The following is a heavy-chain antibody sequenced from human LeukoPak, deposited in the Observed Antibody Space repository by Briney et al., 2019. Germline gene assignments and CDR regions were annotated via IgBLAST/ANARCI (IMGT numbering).Heavy chain of an antibody. CDR1: GGSISSGSYY. V-gene: IGHV4-61*02. Sequence: SETLSLTCNVSGGSISSGSYYWSWIRQPAGKGLEWIGRIYASGSTNYSPSLKSRDTISVDTSKNQFSLKLTSVTAADTAVYYCASPARGGFFDLWGRGTLVTVSS. CDR2: IYASGST. CDR3: ASPARGGFFDL. D-gene: IGHD3-16*01. J-gene: IGHJ2*01.